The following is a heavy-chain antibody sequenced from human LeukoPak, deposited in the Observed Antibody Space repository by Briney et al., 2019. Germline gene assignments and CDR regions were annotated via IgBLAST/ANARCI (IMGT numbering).Heavy chain of an antibody. J-gene: IGHJ4*02. CDR1: GDSISNYY. V-gene: IGHV4-38-2*02. Sequence: SETLSLTCTVSGDSISNYYWGWIRQPPGKGLEWIGSIYHSGSTYYNPSLKSRVTISVDTSKNQFSLKLSSVTAADTAVYYCAREYYGSGSYRDYWGQGTLVTVSS. CDR3: AREYYGSGSYRDY. D-gene: IGHD3-10*01. CDR2: IYHSGST.